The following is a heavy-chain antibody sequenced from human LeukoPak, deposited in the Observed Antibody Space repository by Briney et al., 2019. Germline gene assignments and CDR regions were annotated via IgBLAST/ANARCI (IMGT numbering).Heavy chain of an antibody. CDR2: IYYSGST. CDR1: GGSISSSSYY. V-gene: IGHV4-39*07. CDR3: AGFGELSHIDY. Sequence: PSETLSLTFTVSGGSISSSSYYWGWIRQPPGKGLEWIGSIYYSGSTYYNPSLKSRVTISVDTSKNQFSLKLSSVTAADTAVYYCAGFGELSHIDYWGQGTLVTVSS. J-gene: IGHJ4*02. D-gene: IGHD3-10*01.